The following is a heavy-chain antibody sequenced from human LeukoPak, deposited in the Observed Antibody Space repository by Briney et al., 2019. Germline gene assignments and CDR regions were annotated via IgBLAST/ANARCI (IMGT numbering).Heavy chain of an antibody. CDR3: ARYAIRQTDIVVVPAAIQYAFDI. CDR2: ISAYNGNT. V-gene: IGHV1-18*01. Sequence: GASVKVSCKASGGTFSSYAISWVRQAPGQGLEWMGWISAYNGNTNHAQKLQGRVTMTTDTSTSTAYMELRSLRSDDTAVYYCARYAIRQTDIVVVPAAIQYAFDIWGQGTMVTVSS. CDR1: GGTFSSYA. J-gene: IGHJ3*02. D-gene: IGHD2-2*01.